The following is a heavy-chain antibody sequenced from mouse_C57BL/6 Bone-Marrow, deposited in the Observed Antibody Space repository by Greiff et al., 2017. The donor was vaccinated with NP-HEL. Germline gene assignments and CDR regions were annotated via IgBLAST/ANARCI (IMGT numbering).Heavy chain of an antibody. Sequence: VQGVESGAELVRPGASVKLSCKASGYTFTDYYINWVKQRPGQGLEWIARIYPGSGNTYYNEKFKGKATLTAEKSSSTAYMQLSSLTSEDSAVYFCARSALHYWGQGTTLTVSS. J-gene: IGHJ2*01. V-gene: IGHV1-76*01. CDR1: GYTFTDYY. CDR2: IYPGSGNT. CDR3: ARSALHY.